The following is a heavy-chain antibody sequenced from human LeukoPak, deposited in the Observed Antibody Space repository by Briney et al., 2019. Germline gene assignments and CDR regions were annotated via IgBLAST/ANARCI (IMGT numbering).Heavy chain of an antibody. D-gene: IGHD3-22*01. CDR2: IKQDGSEK. V-gene: IGHV3-7*01. CDR1: GFTFSSYW. Sequence: GGSLRLSCAASGFTFSSYWMSWVRQAPGKGLEWVANIKQDGSEKYYVDSVKGRFTISRGNAKRSLYLQMNSLRAEDTAVYYCARSQYYADTSGYSGGYFWGQGTLVTVSS. CDR3: ARSQYYADTSGYSGGYF. J-gene: IGHJ4*02.